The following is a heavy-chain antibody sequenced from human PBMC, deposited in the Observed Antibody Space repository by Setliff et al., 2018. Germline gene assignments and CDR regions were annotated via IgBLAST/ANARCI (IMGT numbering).Heavy chain of an antibody. Sequence: SETLSLTCTVSGGSTSGYFWNWIRQPPGKGLEWIGHIYASGSTKYNPSLRSRVTISVDTSKNHFSLRLSSVTAADTAVYYCARAPDSGTYYNLYPYYMDVWGKGTTVT. CDR1: GGSTSGYF. V-gene: IGHV4-4*08. CDR2: IYASGST. D-gene: IGHD1-26*01. CDR3: ARAPDSGTYYNLYPYYMDV. J-gene: IGHJ6*03.